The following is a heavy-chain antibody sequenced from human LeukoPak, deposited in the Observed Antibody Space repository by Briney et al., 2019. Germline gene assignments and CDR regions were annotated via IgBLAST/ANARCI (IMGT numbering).Heavy chain of an antibody. CDR1: GGSFSGYY. CDR2: INHSGST. D-gene: IGHD4-23*01. CDR3: ARGRGHDYGGNFDY. V-gene: IGHV4-34*01. Sequence: PSETLSLTCAVYGGSFSGYYWSWIRQPPGEGLEWIGEINHSGSTNYNPSLKSRVTISVDTSKNQFSLKLSSVTAADTAVYYCARGRGHDYGGNFDYWGQGTLVTVSS. J-gene: IGHJ4*02.